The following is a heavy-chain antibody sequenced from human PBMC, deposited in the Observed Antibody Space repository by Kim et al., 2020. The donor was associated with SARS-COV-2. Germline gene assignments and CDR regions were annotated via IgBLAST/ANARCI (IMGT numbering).Heavy chain of an antibody. D-gene: IGHD3-22*01. J-gene: IGHJ4*02. V-gene: IGHV1-69*13. CDR2: IIPIFGTA. CDR1: GGTFSSYA. CDR3: ARATYYYDSSGYLTFDY. Sequence: SVKVSCKASGGTFSSYAISWVRQAPGQGLEWMGGIIPIFGTANYAQKFQGRVTITADESTSTAYMELSSLRSEDTAVYYCARATYYYDSSGYLTFDYWGQGTLVTVSS.